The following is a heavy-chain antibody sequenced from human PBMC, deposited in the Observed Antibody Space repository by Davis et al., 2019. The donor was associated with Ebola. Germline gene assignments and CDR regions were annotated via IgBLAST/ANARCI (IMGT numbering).Heavy chain of an antibody. CDR3: ARGSENWNYVDY. D-gene: IGHD1-1*01. CDR1: GFTFSSYA. J-gene: IGHJ4*02. CDR2: VSGSGGRT. V-gene: IGHV3-23*01. Sequence: GESLKISCAASGFTFSSYAMNWVRQAPGKGLEWVSGVSGSGGRTYYADSVKGRFTISRDNSKNTLYLQMNSLRAEDTAVYYCARGSENWNYVDYWGQGTLVTVSS.